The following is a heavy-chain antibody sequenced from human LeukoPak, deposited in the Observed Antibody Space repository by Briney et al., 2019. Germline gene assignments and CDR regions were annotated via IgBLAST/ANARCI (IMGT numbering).Heavy chain of an antibody. CDR1: GGSISSYY. J-gene: IGHJ5*02. V-gene: IGHV4-59*01. CDR3: ARDRGGYDFWSGYYTDWFDP. Sequence: SETLSLTCTVSGGSISSYYWSWIRQPPGKGLEWIGYIYYSGSTNYNPSLKSRVTISVDTSKNQFSLKLSSVTAADTAVYYCARDRGGYDFWSGYYTDWFDPWGRGTLVTVSS. D-gene: IGHD3-3*01. CDR2: IYYSGST.